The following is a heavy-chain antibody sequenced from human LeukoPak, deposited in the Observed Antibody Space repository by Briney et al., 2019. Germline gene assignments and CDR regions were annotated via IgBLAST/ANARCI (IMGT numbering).Heavy chain of an antibody. CDR2: INPDGSEK. D-gene: IGHD2-21*01. J-gene: IGHJ4*02. V-gene: IGHV3-7*01. CDR1: GFTFSSYA. CDR3: ATYRVRHMNSLDY. Sequence: PGGSLRLSCAASGFTFSSYAMSWVRQAPGKGLEWVANINPDGSEKNYVDSVKGRFTISRDNAKNSLFLQMNSLRAEDTAVYYCATYRVRHMNSLDYWGRGTLVTVSS.